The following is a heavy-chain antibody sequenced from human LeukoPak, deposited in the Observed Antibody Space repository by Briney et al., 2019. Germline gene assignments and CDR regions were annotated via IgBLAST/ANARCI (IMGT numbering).Heavy chain of an antibody. CDR2: IIPIFGTA. CDR1: GGTFSSYS. CDR3: ASSTYDRSGSQH. D-gene: IGHD3-22*01. J-gene: IGHJ1*01. Sequence: ASVKVSCKASGGTFSSYSISWVRQAAGQLLEWMGGIIPIFGTANYAQKFQGRVTITADESTSTAYMELSSLRSEDTAVYYCASSTYDRSGSQHWGQGTLVTVSS. V-gene: IGHV1-69*13.